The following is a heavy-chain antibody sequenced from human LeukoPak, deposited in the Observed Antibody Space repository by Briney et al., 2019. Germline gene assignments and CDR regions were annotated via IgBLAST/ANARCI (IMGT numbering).Heavy chain of an antibody. CDR1: GYTFTSYG. CDR2: ISAYNGNT. Sequence: ASVKVSCKASGYTFTSYGISWVRQAPGQGLEWMGWISAYNGNTNYAQKLQGRVTMTTDTSTSTAYMELSSLRSEDTAVYYCASIPYDSSGYYSPFDYWGQGTLVTVSS. CDR3: ASIPYDSSGYYSPFDY. D-gene: IGHD3-22*01. V-gene: IGHV1-18*01. J-gene: IGHJ4*02.